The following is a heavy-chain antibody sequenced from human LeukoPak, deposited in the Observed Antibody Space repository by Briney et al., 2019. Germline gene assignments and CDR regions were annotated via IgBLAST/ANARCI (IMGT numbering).Heavy chain of an antibody. Sequence: SETLSLTCAVSGYSISSGYYWGWIRHPPGKGLEWIGSIYHSGSTYYNPSLKSRVTISVDTSKNQFSLKLSSVTAADTAVYYCARVGPYGAYYYYYYMDVWGKGTTVTVSS. V-gene: IGHV4-38-2*01. CDR1: GYSISSGYY. CDR3: ARVGPYGAYYYYYYMDV. J-gene: IGHJ6*03. CDR2: IYHSGST. D-gene: IGHD4-17*01.